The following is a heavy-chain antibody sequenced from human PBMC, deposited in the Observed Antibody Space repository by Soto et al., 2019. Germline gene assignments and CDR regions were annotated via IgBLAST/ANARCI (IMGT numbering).Heavy chain of an antibody. CDR2: IKQDGSGQ. D-gene: IGHD3-16*01. CDR3: VRDRQPTVWGGLDS. CDR1: GFTFSSYW. Sequence: ELRLVESGGGLVQPGGSLRLSCAASGFTFSSYWMTWVRHAPGKGLEWVANIKQDGSGQYYLDSVKGRFTISRDNAKNSLYLQMNSLRAEDTAVYYCVRDRQPTVWGGLDSWGQGTLVIVSS. J-gene: IGHJ4*02. V-gene: IGHV3-7*01.